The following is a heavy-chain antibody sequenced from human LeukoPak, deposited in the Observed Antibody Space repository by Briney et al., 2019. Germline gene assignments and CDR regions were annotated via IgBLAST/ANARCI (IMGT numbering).Heavy chain of an antibody. J-gene: IGHJ4*02. D-gene: IGHD3-22*01. CDR2: IYSGGST. CDR1: GFTVSTNY. V-gene: IGHV3-66*01. Sequence: GGSLRLSCAASGFTVSTNYMSWVRQAPGKGLEWVSVIYSGGSTFYADSVKGGFTISRDNSKNTLFLQMNSLRAEDTAVYYCAREYYDSSGYYKYFFDYWGQGTLVTVSS. CDR3: AREYYDSSGYYKYFFDY.